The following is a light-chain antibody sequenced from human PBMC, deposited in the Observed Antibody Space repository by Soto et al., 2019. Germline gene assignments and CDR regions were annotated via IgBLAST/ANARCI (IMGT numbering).Light chain of an antibody. CDR1: QSISDT. J-gene: IGKJ1*01. CDR2: GAS. V-gene: IGKV3-15*01. CDR3: QQYNNWPWR. Sequence: EIVMTQSPATLSVSPGGRATLSCRASQSISDTLAWYHQKPGQAPRLLIHGASTRATGLPARFSGSGSGTDFTLTISSLQSEDFAVYYCQQYNNWPWRFGQGTKVEIK.